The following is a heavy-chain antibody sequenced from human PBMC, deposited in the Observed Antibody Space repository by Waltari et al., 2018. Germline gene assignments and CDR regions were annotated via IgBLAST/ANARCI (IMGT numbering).Heavy chain of an antibody. V-gene: IGHV4-61*02. CDR1: GGSLSSGSYY. J-gene: IGHJ5*02. CDR2: IYTSGST. Sequence: QVQLQESGPGLVKPSQTLSLTCTVSGGSLSSGSYYWSWIRQPAGKGLEWIGRIYTSGSTNYNPSLKSRVTISVDTSKNQFSLKLSSVTAADTAVYYCARDPSPRRTFGVATWGQGTLVTVSS. D-gene: IGHD3-3*01. CDR3: ARDPSPRRTFGVAT.